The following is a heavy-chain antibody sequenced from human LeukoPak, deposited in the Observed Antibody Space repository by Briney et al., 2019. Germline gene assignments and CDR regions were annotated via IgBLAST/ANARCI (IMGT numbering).Heavy chain of an antibody. CDR1: DYSINSGYY. CDR2: IYQSGHT. Sequence: SETLSLICSVSDYSINSGYYWGWIRQPPGKGLEWVASIYQSGHTYYNPSLKSRVTISVDTSKSQFSLELNSVIAADTAVYYCARQVATKGEWAFDIWGQGTLVTVSS. V-gene: IGHV4-38-2*02. J-gene: IGHJ3*02. D-gene: IGHD5-12*01. CDR3: ARQVATKGEWAFDI.